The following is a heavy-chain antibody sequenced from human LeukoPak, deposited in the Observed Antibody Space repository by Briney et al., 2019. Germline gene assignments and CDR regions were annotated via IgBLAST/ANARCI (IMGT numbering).Heavy chain of an antibody. CDR1: GFTFSSYS. CDR3: ARVRGAGLQYYYMDV. J-gene: IGHJ6*03. Sequence: GGSLRLSCAASGFTFSSYSMNWVRQAPGRGLEWVSYITTRSAIYYADSVKGRFTISRDNAKDSLYLQMNSLRADDTAVYYCARVRGAGLQYYYMDVWGKGTTVTVSS. D-gene: IGHD1-26*01. CDR2: ITTRSAI. V-gene: IGHV3-48*01.